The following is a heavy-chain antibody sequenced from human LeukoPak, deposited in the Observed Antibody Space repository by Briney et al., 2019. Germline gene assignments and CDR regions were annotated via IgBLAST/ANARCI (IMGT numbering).Heavy chain of an antibody. V-gene: IGHV1-18*01. J-gene: IGHJ4*02. D-gene: IGHD3-3*01. Sequence: ASVKVSCKASGYTFTSYGISWVRQAPGQGLEWMGWISAYNGNTNYAQKLQGRVTMTTDTSTSTAYMELRSLRSDDTAVYYCARAPNDFWSGYYDAVFDYWGQGTLVTVSS. CDR2: ISAYNGNT. CDR1: GYTFTSYG. CDR3: ARAPNDFWSGYYDAVFDY.